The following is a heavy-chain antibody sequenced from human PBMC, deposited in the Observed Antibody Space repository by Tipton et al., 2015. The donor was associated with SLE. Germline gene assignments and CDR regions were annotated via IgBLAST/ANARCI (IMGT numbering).Heavy chain of an antibody. J-gene: IGHJ1*01. V-gene: IGHV4-59*07. Sequence: TLSLTCTVSGGSISSYYWSWIRQPPGKGLEWIGYIYYSGSTNYNPSLKSRVTISVDTSKNQFSLKLSSVTAADTAVYDWARVRGRGYFQHWGQGTLVTVSS. CDR3: ARVRGRGYFQH. CDR1: GGSISSYY. CDR2: IYYSGST. D-gene: IGHD3-10*01.